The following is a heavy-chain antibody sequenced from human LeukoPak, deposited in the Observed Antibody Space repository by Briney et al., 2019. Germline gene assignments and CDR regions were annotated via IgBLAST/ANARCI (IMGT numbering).Heavy chain of an antibody. CDR3: ARSTMVRGVMTTYYYYYMDV. V-gene: IGHV7-4-1*02. Sequence: ASVKVSCKASGYTFISYAMNWVRQAPGQGLEWMGWINTNTGNPTYAQGFTGRFVFSLDTSVTTAYLQISSLKAEDTAVYYCARSTMVRGVMTTYYYYYMDVWGKGTTVTISS. CDR1: GYTFISYA. D-gene: IGHD3-10*01. CDR2: INTNTGNP. J-gene: IGHJ6*03.